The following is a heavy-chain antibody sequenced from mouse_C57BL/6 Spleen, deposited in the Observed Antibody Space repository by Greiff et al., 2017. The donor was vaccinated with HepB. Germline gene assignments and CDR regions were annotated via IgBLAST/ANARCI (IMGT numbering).Heavy chain of an antibody. D-gene: IGHD3-3*01. CDR1: GFTFSDYG. Sequence: EVQLVESGGGLVQPGGSLKLSCAASGFTFSDYGMAWVRQAPRKGPEWVAFISNLAYSIYYADTVTGRFTISRENAKNTLYLEMSSLRSEDTAMYYCARGDVWFAYWGQGTLVTVSA. CDR2: ISNLAYSI. J-gene: IGHJ3*01. CDR3: ARGDVWFAY. V-gene: IGHV5-15*01.